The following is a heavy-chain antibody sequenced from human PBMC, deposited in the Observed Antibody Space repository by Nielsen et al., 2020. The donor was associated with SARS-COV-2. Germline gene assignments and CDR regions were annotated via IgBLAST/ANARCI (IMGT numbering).Heavy chain of an antibody. Sequence: GESLKISCVAFGFTLKPYGMHWVRQAPGKGLEWVALISYDGSAKYYADSVKGRFTMSRDNSKNTLFLQIDSLRPEDTAVYYCAALGEMLLVLSYGMDVWGQGTTVSVSS. CDR2: ISYDGSAK. CDR1: GFTLKPYG. D-gene: IGHD3-10*01. V-gene: IGHV3-30*03. CDR3: AALGEMLLVLSYGMDV. J-gene: IGHJ6*02.